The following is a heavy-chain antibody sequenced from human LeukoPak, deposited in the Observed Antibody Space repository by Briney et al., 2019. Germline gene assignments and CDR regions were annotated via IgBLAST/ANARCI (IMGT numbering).Heavy chain of an antibody. CDR3: AKVRGDLLWFGESYDYFDY. V-gene: IGHV3-9*01. CDR1: GFTFDDYA. Sequence: GGSLRLSCAASGFTFDDYAMHWVRQGPGKGLGWGSGISWNSGSIGYADSVKGRFTISRDNDKNSLYLQMNSLRAEDTALYYCAKVRGDLLWFGESYDYFDYWGQGTLVTVSS. J-gene: IGHJ4*02. CDR2: ISWNSGSI. D-gene: IGHD3-10*01.